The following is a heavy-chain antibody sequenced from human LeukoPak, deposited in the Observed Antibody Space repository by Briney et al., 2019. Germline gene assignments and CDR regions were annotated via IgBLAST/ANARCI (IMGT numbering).Heavy chain of an antibody. V-gene: IGHV3-66*04. D-gene: IGHD1-26*01. Sequence: LTGGSLRLSCAASGFTVSSNYMSWVRQAPGKGLEWVSVIYSGGSTYYADSVKGRFTISRDNSKNTLYLQMNSLRAEDTAVYYCARHSGSYYRGFDYWGQGTLVTVSS. J-gene: IGHJ4*02. CDR1: GFTVSSNY. CDR3: ARHSGSYYRGFDY. CDR2: IYSGGST.